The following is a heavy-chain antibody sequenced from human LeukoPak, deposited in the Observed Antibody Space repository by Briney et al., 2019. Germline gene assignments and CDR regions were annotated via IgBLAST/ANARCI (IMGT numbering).Heavy chain of an antibody. CDR2: IFHSGST. D-gene: IGHD3-10*01. J-gene: IGHJ4*02. CDR3: ARDDGFGELLGFHH. V-gene: IGHV4-39*07. CDR1: GGSISSSSYY. Sequence: SETLSLTCTVSGGSISSSSYYWGWIRQPPGKGLEWIGAIFHSGSTSYNPSLKSRVTISVDKSKNQFSLKLSSVTAADTAVYYCARDDGFGELLGFHHWGQGTLVTVSS.